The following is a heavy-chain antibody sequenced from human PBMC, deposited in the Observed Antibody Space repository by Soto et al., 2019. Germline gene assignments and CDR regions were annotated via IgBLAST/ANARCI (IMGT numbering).Heavy chain of an antibody. D-gene: IGHD1-26*01. V-gene: IGHV3-23*01. J-gene: IGHJ4*01. CDR1: GFTFSTYA. Sequence: GESLRLACAASGFTFSTYAMNWVRQAPGKGLEWVSNIGGRGRNTYYAESVKGRFTISRDNLKSTVHLQMNSLRAEYTAVYYCVRDVVYSGTYWGQGTLVTVSS. CDR2: IGGRGRNT. CDR3: VRDVVYSGTY.